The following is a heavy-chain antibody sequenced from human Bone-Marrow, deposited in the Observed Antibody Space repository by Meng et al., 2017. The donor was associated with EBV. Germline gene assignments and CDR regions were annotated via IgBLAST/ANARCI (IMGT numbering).Heavy chain of an antibody. CDR1: GGSVSRGGYY. Sequence: QGLLQESGPGLVKPSGTLSLTGTVAGGSVSRGGYYWSWIRQPPGKGLEWIGYIYYSGDTTYNPSLKSRVTMSVDTSKNQFSLKLSSVTAADTAVYYCARGISSGWDYYFDYWGQGTLVTVSS. CDR3: ARGISSGWDYYFDY. J-gene: IGHJ4*02. D-gene: IGHD6-19*01. CDR2: IYYSGDT. V-gene: IGHV4-61*08.